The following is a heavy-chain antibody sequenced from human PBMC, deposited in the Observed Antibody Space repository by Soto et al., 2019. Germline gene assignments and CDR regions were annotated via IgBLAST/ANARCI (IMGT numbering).Heavy chain of an antibody. CDR3: ARDDYYDSSGLNWFDP. J-gene: IGHJ5*02. D-gene: IGHD3-22*01. V-gene: IGHV4-31*03. Sequence: SETMSLTCTVSGGSISSGGYYWSWIRQHPGKGLEWIGYIYYSGSTYYNPSLKSRVTISVDTSKNQFSLKLSSVTAADTAVYYCARDDYYDSSGLNWFDPWGQGTLVTV. CDR2: IYYSGST. CDR1: GGSISSGGYY.